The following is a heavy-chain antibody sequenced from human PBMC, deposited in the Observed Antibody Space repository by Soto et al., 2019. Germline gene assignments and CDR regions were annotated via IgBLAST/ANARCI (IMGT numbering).Heavy chain of an antibody. CDR3: AKKPNGFDS. CDR1: GFNCGDHG. V-gene: IGHV3-23*01. Sequence: PGGPKRHSSAAAGFNCGDHGVNRVRQAPGKGLEWVSSISESSSSTYYADSVKGRFTISKDNSKNMLYLQMNSLRAEDTAVYYCAKKPNGFDSWGQGILVTVSS. J-gene: IGHJ5*01. CDR2: ISESSSST.